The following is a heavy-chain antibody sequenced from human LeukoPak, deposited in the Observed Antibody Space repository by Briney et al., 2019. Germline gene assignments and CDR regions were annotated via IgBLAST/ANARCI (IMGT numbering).Heavy chain of an antibody. Sequence: VSAISGSGGSTYYADSVKGRFTISRDNSKNTLYLQMNSLRAEDTAVYYCAKDGNNYVWGSYRLVFDAFDIWGQGTMVTVSS. D-gene: IGHD3-16*02. J-gene: IGHJ3*02. CDR3: AKDGNNYVWGSYRLVFDAFDI. CDR2: ISGSGGST. V-gene: IGHV3-23*01.